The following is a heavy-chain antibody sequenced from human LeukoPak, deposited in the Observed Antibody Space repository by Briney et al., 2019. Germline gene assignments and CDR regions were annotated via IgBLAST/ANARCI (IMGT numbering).Heavy chain of an antibody. D-gene: IGHD1-26*01. CDR3: ARGPYSGSYSATV. J-gene: IGHJ4*02. CDR2: ISSSSSTI. CDR1: GFTFSSYS. V-gene: IGHV3-48*04. Sequence: GGSLRLSCAASGFTFSSYSMNWDRQAPGKGLEWVSYISSSSSTIYYADSVKGRFTISRDNAKNSLYLQMNSLRAEDTAVYYCARGPYSGSYSATVWGQGTLVTVSS.